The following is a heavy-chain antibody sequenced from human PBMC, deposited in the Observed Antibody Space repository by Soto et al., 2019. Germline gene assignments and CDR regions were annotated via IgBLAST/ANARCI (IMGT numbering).Heavy chain of an antibody. J-gene: IGHJ4*02. CDR1: GGSFSGYY. CDR3: ARERGSKVDY. CDR2: INHSGST. V-gene: IGHV4-34*01. D-gene: IGHD6-25*01. Sequence: QVQLQQWGAGLLKSSETLSLTCAVYGGSFSGYYWSWIRQPPGKGLEWIGEINHSGSTNYNPSLKSRVTISVDTSKNQFSLKLSSVTAADTAVYYCARERGSKVDYWGQGTLVTVSS.